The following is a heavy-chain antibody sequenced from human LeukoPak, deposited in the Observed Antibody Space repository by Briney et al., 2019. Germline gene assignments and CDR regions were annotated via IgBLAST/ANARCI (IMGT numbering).Heavy chain of an antibody. J-gene: IGHJ5*02. CDR3: ARVFGVNWFDP. Sequence: PSETLSLTCTVSGGSTSTSNFYWGWIRLPPGKGLEWIGYIYYSGSPNYNPSLKSRVTISVDTSKNQFSLKLSSVTAADTAVYYCARVFGVNWFDPWGQGTLVTVSS. CDR1: GGSTSTSNFY. CDR2: IYYSGSP. V-gene: IGHV4-61*05. D-gene: IGHD3-3*01.